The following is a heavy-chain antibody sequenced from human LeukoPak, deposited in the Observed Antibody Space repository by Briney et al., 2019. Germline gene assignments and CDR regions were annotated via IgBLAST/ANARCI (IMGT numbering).Heavy chain of an antibody. D-gene: IGHD3-3*01. CDR1: GFTFSSYA. J-gene: IGHJ4*02. Sequence: PGGSLRLSCAASGFTFSSYAMSWVRQAPGKGLEWVSVISGSGGSTYYADSVKGRFTISRDNSKNTLYLQMNSLRAEDTAVYYCAKDLQTVSLLGHYDFWSGYSVTLNSFDYWGQGTLVTVSS. V-gene: IGHV3-23*01. CDR2: ISGSGGST. CDR3: AKDLQTVSLLGHYDFWSGYSVTLNSFDY.